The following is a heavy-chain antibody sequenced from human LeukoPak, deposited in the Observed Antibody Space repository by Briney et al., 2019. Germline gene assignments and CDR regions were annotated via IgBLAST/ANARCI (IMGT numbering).Heavy chain of an antibody. CDR3: ARGAERATIEDEPNDYFDY. CDR2: ISAYNGNT. CDR1: GYTFTSYG. Sequence: ASVKVSCKASGYTFTSYGISWVRQAPGQGLEWMGWISAYNGNTNYAQKFQGRVTITTDESTSTAYMELSSLRSEDTAVYYCARGAERATIEDEPNDYFDYWGQGTLVTVSS. D-gene: IGHD5-24*01. V-gene: IGHV1-18*01. J-gene: IGHJ4*02.